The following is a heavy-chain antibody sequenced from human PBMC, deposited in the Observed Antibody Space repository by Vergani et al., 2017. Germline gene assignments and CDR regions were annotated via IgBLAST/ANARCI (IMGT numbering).Heavy chain of an antibody. D-gene: IGHD3-3*01. CDR3: ARAYHAQMYYDFWSGRFDY. CDR1: GGTFSSYA. CDR2: IIPIFGTA. V-gene: IGHV1-69*01. Sequence: QVQLVQSGAEVKKPGSSVKVSCKASGGTFSSYAISWVRQAPGQGLEWMGGIIPIFGTANYAQKFQGRVTITADESTSTAYMELSSLRSEDTAVYYCARAYHAQMYYDFWSGRFDYWGQGTLVTGSS. J-gene: IGHJ4*02.